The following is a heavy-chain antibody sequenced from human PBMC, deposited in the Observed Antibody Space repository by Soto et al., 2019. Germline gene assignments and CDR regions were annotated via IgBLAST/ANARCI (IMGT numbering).Heavy chain of an antibody. CDR3: ARYSGGLRWFDP. J-gene: IGHJ5*02. CDR2: SYYSGTT. CDR1: GDSISSDFY. D-gene: IGHD1-26*01. V-gene: IGHV4-30-4*08. Sequence: QVQLQESGPGLVKPSQTLSLICTVSGDSISSDFYWTWIRQPPGKGLEWIAYSYYSGTTYYNPSLKSRVAISVDSSKNQFSLMLTSLTAADTAVYYCARYSGGLRWFDPWGQGTLVTVSS.